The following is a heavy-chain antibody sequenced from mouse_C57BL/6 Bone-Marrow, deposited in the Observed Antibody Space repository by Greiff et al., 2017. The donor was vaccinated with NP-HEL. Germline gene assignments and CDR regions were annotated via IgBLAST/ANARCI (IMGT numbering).Heavy chain of an antibody. CDR3: ARKWGPGGSSPDWAKDY. D-gene: IGHD1-1*01. J-gene: IGHJ4*01. CDR1: GFSLTSYA. CDR2: IGTGGGT. Sequence: QVQLKESGPGLVAPSQSLSITCTVSGFSLTSYAISWVRQPPGKGLEWLGVIGTGGGTNYNSALQSRLSISKDNSKSQVYLKMNSLQTDDTTMYYWARKWGPGGSSPDWAKDYWGQGTSVTVSS. V-gene: IGHV2-9-1*01.